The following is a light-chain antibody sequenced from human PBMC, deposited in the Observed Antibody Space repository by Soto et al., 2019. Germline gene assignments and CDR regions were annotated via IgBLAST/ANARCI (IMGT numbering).Light chain of an antibody. V-gene: IGLV1-40*01. CDR2: GNS. CDR1: SSNIGAGYD. J-gene: IGLJ2*01. CDR3: QSYDSSLSGSSVV. Sequence: QSVLTQPPSVSGAPGQMVTISCTGSSSNIGAGYDVHWYQQLPGTAPKLLIYGNSNRPSGVPDRFSGSKSGTSASLAITGHQAEDEADYYCQSYDSSLSGSSVVFGGGTKLTVL.